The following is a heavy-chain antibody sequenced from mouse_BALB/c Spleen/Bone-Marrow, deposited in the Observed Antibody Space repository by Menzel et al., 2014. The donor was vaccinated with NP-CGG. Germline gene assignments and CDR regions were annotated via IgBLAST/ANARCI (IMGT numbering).Heavy chain of an antibody. Sequence: VQLQQSGAELVKPGASVKLSCKASGYTFTSYYMCWVKQRPGQGLEWIGEINPSNGGTNFNEKFKSKATLTVDKSSSTAYMSLSSPTSEDSAVYYCTRSRCAMDHWGQGTSVTVSS. V-gene: IGHV1S81*02. CDR2: INPSNGGT. CDR3: TRSRCAMDH. J-gene: IGHJ4*01. CDR1: GYTFTSYY.